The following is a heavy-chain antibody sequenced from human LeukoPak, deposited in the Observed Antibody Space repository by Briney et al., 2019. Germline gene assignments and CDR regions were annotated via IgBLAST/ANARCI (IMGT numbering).Heavy chain of an antibody. V-gene: IGHV1-2*02. CDR1: GYTFAGYY. D-gene: IGHD2-15*01. Sequence: ASVKVSCKASGYTFAGYYMHWVRQAPGQGLEWMGWINPNSGGTNYAQKFQGRVTMTRDTSISTAYMELSRLRSDDTAVYYCARDLGCSGSSCRDYWGQGTLVTVSS. CDR3: ARDLGCSGSSCRDY. CDR2: INPNSGGT. J-gene: IGHJ4*02.